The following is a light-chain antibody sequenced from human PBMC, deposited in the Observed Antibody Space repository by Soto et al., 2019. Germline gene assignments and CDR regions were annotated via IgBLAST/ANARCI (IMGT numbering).Light chain of an antibody. J-gene: IGLJ1*01. V-gene: IGLV1-40*01. CDR1: SSNIGAEYD. Sequence: SVLTQPPSVSGAPGQRVAISCTGSSSNIGAEYDVHWHQQLPGTAPKRLIYGDNNRPSGVPDRFSGSKSGTSASLAITGLQPEDEADYYCQSYDSSLTTFVFGTGTKVTVL. CDR3: QSYDSSLTTFV. CDR2: GDN.